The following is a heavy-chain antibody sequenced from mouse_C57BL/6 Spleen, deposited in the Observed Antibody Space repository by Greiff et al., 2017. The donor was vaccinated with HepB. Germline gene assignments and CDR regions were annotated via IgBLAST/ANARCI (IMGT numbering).Heavy chain of an antibody. D-gene: IGHD5-5*01. CDR3: ARGELPDYNAMDY. CDR2: ISSGSSTI. Sequence: EVQRVESGGGLVKPGGSLKLSCAASGFTFSDYGMHWVRQAPEKGLEWVAYISSGSSTIYYADTVKGRFTISRDNAKNTLFLQMTSLRSEDTARYYWARGELPDYNAMDYWGQGTSGTVSS. CDR1: GFTFSDYG. J-gene: IGHJ4*01. V-gene: IGHV5-17*01.